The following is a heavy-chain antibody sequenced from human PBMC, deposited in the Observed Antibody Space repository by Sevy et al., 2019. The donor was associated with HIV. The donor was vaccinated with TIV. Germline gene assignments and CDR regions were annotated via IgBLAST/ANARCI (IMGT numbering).Heavy chain of an antibody. CDR2: ISNDGNSE. J-gene: IGHJ6*02. CDR1: EFIFSYYG. Sequence: GGSLRLSCAASEFIFSYYGIHWVRQAPGKGLEWVAIISNDGNSEYYADSVKGRFTIFRDNSKNTVYLQTNSLRAEDSAVYYCAKDQRGYYYGMDVWGQGTTVTVSS. V-gene: IGHV3-30*18. CDR3: AKDQRGYYYGMDV.